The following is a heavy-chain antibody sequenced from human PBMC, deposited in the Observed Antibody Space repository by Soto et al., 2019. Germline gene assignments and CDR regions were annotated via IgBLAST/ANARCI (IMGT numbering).Heavy chain of an antibody. J-gene: IGHJ4*02. CDR2: IYYSGST. Sequence: QVQLQESGPGLVKPSQTLSLTCTVSGGSISSGGYYWSWIRQHPGKALEWIGYIYYSGSTYYTPSLRSRGTISVDTSKNQFSLKLSSVTAADTAVYYCARDQKRGYFDYWGQGTLVTVSS. D-gene: IGHD3-10*01. CDR3: ARDQKRGYFDY. CDR1: GGSISSGGYY. V-gene: IGHV4-31*03.